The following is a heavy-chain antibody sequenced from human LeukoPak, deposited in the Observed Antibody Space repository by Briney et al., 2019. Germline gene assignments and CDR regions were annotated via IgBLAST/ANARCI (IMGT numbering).Heavy chain of an antibody. CDR3: ARADKWLREFDY. CDR2: IYYSGST. Sequence: SETLSLTCTVSGGSISSYYWSWIRQPPGKGLEWIGYIYYSGSTNYNPSLKSRVTISVDTSKNQFSLKLSSVTAADTAVYYCARADKWLREFDYWGQGTLVTVSS. J-gene: IGHJ4*02. CDR1: GGSISSYY. V-gene: IGHV4-59*08. D-gene: IGHD5-18*01.